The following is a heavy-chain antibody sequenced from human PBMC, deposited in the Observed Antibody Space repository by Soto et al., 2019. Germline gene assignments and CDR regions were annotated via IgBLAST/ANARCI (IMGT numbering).Heavy chain of an antibody. J-gene: IGHJ4*02. D-gene: IGHD3-16*02. CDR1: GFTFTYYT. V-gene: IGHV1-3*01. CDR3: ARGHVGGSYRVDY. Sequence: QFQLVQSGAEVKKPGASVKVSCKGSGFTFTYYTMHWLRQAPGQGLEWMGWINAGNDNTKYSQNFQGRVTITRDTSASTAYMELSSLRSEDTAVYYCARGHVGGSYRVDYWGQGTLVTVSS. CDR2: INAGNDNT.